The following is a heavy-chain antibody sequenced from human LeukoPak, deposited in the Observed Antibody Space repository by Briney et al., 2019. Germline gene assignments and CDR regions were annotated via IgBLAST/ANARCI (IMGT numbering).Heavy chain of an antibody. CDR1: GGSISSSSYY. V-gene: IGHV4-39*01. J-gene: IGHJ3*02. Sequence: SETLSLTCAVSGGSISSSSYYWGWIRRPPGKGLEWPGRLYYSGSTDYNPSLKSRVTISVDTSKNKFSLKVNSVTAADTTVYYCARHRSNWPSDAFDIWGQGTMVTVSS. D-gene: IGHD1-20*01. CDR3: ARHRSNWPSDAFDI. CDR2: LYYSGST.